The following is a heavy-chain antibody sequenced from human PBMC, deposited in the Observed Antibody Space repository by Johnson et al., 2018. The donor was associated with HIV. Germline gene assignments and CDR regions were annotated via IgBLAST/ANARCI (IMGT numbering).Heavy chain of an antibody. CDR2: IWCGGSNK. Sequence: QVQLVESGGGLVQPGRSLRLSCAASGFTFRQAPGRGLEWEALIWCGGSNKYNADSVKGRFTISRDISKNTLYLQMNSLRAEDTAVYYCAKDWGFVGATPAFDIWGQGTMVTVSS. CDR3: AKDWGFVGATPAFDI. D-gene: IGHD1-26*01. J-gene: IGHJ3*02. V-gene: IGHV3-33*06. CDR1: GFTF.